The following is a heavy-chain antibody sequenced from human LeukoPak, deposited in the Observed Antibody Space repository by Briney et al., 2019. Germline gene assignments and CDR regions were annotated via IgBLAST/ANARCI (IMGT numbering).Heavy chain of an antibody. D-gene: IGHD6-13*01. Sequence: SGGSLRLSCAASGFTFSDYSMNWVRQAPGEGLEWVSSIDGSSSYIYYADSVKGRFAISRDNANNSLYLQMNSLRAEDTAVYYCARDYSTSSWGQGTLVTVSS. CDR2: IDGSSSYI. J-gene: IGHJ4*02. CDR1: GFTFSDYS. CDR3: ARDYSTSS. V-gene: IGHV3-21*01.